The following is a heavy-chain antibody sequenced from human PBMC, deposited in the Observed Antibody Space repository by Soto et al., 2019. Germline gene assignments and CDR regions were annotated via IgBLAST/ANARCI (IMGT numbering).Heavy chain of an antibody. CDR3: AKQGGNSSPNRPAGYYGGMDV. CDR2: ISGSGGST. D-gene: IGHD6-13*01. Sequence: EVQLLESGGGLVQPGGSLRLSCAASGFTFSSYAMSWVRQAPGKGLEWVSAISGSGGSTYYADSVKGRFTISRDNSKNTLYLQMNSLRAEDTAVYYCAKQGGNSSPNRPAGYYGGMDVWGQGTTVTVSS. V-gene: IGHV3-23*01. J-gene: IGHJ6*02. CDR1: GFTFSSYA.